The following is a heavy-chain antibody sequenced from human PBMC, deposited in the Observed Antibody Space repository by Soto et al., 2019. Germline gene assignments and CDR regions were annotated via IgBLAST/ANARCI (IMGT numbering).Heavy chain of an antibody. CDR1: GFMFSAYT. Sequence: GGSLRLSCAASGFMFSAYTMYWVRQAPGKGLEWLSSISDDSSYIDYADPLRGRFTVSRDNARNSLYLQIDSLGVEDTAVYYCATPYYFDHWGPGTLVTVSS. D-gene: IGHD3-16*01. V-gene: IGHV3-21*06. CDR3: ATPYYFDH. CDR2: ISDDSSYI. J-gene: IGHJ4*02.